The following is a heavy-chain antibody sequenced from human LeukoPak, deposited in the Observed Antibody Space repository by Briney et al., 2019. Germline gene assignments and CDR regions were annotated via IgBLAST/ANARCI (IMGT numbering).Heavy chain of an antibody. CDR3: AKIGANVGF. Sequence: PGGSLRLSCTASGFIFSDYAMSWVRQAPGKGLDWVSSINGGGGSTYYADSVKGRFTISRDNSKNTLYLQMNSLRAEDTAVYYCAKIGANVGFWGQGTLVTVSS. CDR1: GFIFSDYA. CDR2: INGGGGST. D-gene: IGHD4/OR15-4a*01. V-gene: IGHV3-23*01. J-gene: IGHJ4*02.